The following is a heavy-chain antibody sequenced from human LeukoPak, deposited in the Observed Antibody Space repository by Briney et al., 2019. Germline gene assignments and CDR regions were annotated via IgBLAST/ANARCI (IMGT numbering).Heavy chain of an antibody. CDR3: ARDRSLLWFGEYVRDFDY. Sequence: ASVKVSCKAFGYTFTSNYMHWVRQAPGQGPEWMGVISPSGGSTTYAQKFQGRVTMTRDTSISTAYMELSRLRSDDTAVYYCARDRSLLWFGEYVRDFDYWGQGTLVTVSS. D-gene: IGHD3-10*01. V-gene: IGHV1-46*01. CDR2: ISPSGGST. CDR1: GYTFTSNY. J-gene: IGHJ4*02.